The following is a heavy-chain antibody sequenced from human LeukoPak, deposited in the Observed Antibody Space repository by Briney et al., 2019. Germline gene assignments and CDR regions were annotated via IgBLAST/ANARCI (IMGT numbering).Heavy chain of an antibody. J-gene: IGHJ4*02. CDR1: GFTFSSYS. CDR3: ARAGPSPGGSSWFSLDC. V-gene: IGHV3-21*01. CDR2: ISSSSSYI. Sequence: PGGSLRLSCAASGFTFSSYSMNWVRQAPGKGLEWVSSISSSSSYIYYADSVKGRFTISRDNAKNSLYLQMNSLRAEDTAVYFCARAGPSPGGSSWFSLDCWGQGTLVTVSS. D-gene: IGHD6-13*01.